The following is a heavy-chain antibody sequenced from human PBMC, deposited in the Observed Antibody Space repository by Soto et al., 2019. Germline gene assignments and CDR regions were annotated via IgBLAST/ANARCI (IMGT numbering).Heavy chain of an antibody. D-gene: IGHD3-10*01. CDR1: GGSISSGGYY. J-gene: IGHJ4*02. CDR2: IYYSGST. V-gene: IGHV4-31*03. CDR3: ARAVVRGVIIDY. Sequence: QVQLQESGPGLVKPSQTLSLTCTVSGGSISSGGYYWSWIRQHPGKGLEWIGYIYYSGSTYYNPSLKSRVTISVDTSKNQFSPKLSSVTAADTAVYYCARAVVRGVIIDYWGQGTLVTVSS.